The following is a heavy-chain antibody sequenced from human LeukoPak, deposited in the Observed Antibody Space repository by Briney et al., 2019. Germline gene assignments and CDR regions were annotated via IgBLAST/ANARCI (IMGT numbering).Heavy chain of an antibody. CDR1: EFSVGSNY. Sequence: GGSLRLSCAASEFSVGSNYMTWVRQAPGKGLEWVSLIYSGGSTYYADSVKGRFTISRDNSKNTLYLQMNSLRAEDTAVYYCAKAPIVVVTANPYNWFDPWGQGTLVTVSS. J-gene: IGHJ5*02. CDR3: AKAPIVVVTANPYNWFDP. V-gene: IGHV3-53*01. CDR2: IYSGGST. D-gene: IGHD2-21*02.